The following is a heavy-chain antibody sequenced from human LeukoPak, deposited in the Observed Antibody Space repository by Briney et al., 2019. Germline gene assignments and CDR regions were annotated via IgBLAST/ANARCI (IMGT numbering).Heavy chain of an antibody. CDR3: ARGRRLAAAGRENWFDP. CDR1: GFTFSSYA. CDR2: ISYDGSNK. J-gene: IGHJ5*02. V-gene: IGHV3-30*14. D-gene: IGHD6-13*01. Sequence: GGSLRLSCAASGFTFSSYAMHWVRQAPGKGLEWVAVISYDGSNKYYADSVKGRSTISRENAKNSLYLQMNSLRAGDTAVYYCARGRRLAAAGRENWFDPWGQGTLVTVSS.